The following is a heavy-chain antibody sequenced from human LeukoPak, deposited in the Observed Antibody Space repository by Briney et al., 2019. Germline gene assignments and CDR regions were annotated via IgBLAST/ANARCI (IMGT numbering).Heavy chain of an antibody. J-gene: IGHJ5*02. CDR3: ARGLSHVYDFNWFDP. CDR1: GGSISDYY. D-gene: IGHD2/OR15-2a*01. V-gene: IGHV4-4*07. CDR2: INTSGTT. Sequence: SETLSLTCTVSGGSISDYYLAWIWQPAGKALEWIGRINTSGTTRYNPSLQSRVTLSMDSSNSQFSLHLTSVTAADTAVYYCARGLSHVYDFNWFDPWSQGILVTVSS.